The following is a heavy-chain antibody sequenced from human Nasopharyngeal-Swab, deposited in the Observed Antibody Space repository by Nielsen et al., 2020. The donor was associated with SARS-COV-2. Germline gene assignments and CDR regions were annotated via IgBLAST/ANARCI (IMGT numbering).Heavy chain of an antibody. D-gene: IGHD3-16*02. CDR2: FDPEDGET. V-gene: IGHV1-24*01. J-gene: IGHJ3*02. CDR1: GYTLTELS. Sequence: ASVKVSCKVSGYTLTELSMHWVRQAPGKGLEWMGGFDPEDGETIYAQKFQGRVTMTEDTSTDTAYMEPSSLRSEDTAVYYCATVSTFGGVIHIWGQGTMVTVSS. CDR3: ATVSTFGGVIHI.